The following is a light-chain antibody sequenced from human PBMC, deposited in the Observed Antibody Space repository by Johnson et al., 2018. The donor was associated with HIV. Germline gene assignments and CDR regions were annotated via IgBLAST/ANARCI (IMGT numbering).Light chain of an antibody. Sequence: QSVLTQPPSVSAAPGQKVTISCSGSSSNIGNNYVSWYQHLPGTAPKLLIYDNNKRPSGIPDRFSGSKSGTSATLGITGLQTGDEADYYCGTWDSSLRVGFFGTRTKVTVL. CDR3: GTWDSSLRVGF. CDR2: DNN. V-gene: IGLV1-51*01. J-gene: IGLJ1*01. CDR1: SSNIGNNY.